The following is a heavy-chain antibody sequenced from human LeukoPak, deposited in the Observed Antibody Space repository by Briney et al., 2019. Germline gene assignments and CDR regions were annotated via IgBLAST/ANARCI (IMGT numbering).Heavy chain of an antibody. CDR3: ARGDDFWSGYSHYFDY. Sequence: SETLSLTCAVSGGSISSYYWSWIRQPPGKGLEWVGDIYYSGSPNYNPSLKGRVTISVDTSKNQFSLKLSAVTAADTAVYYCARGDDFWSGYSHYFDYWGQGTLVTVSS. CDR2: IYYSGSP. D-gene: IGHD3-3*01. J-gene: IGHJ4*02. V-gene: IGHV4-59*01. CDR1: GGSISSYY.